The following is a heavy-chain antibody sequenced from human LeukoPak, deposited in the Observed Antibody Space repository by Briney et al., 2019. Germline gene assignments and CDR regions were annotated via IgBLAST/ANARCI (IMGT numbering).Heavy chain of an antibody. CDR3: ARAYLGTYYYDSSGYYYFDY. V-gene: IGHV1-2*02. J-gene: IGHJ4*02. CDR1: GYTFTGYY. Sequence: ASVKVSCKASGYTFTGYYMHWVRQAPGQGLEWMGWINPNSGGTNYAQKFQGRVTMTRDTSISTAYMELSRLRSDDTAVYYCARAYLGTYYYDSSGYYYFDYWGQGTLVTVSS. CDR2: INPNSGGT. D-gene: IGHD3-22*01.